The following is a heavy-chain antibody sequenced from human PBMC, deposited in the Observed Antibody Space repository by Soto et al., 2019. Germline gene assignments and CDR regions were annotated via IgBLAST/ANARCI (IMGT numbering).Heavy chain of an antibody. V-gene: IGHV1-8*01. Sequence: EASVKVSCKASGYTFTSYDINWVRQATGQGLEWMGWMNPNSGNTGYAQKFQGRVTMTRNTSISTAYMELSSLRSEDTAMYYCARFRAAPYYYYGMDVWGQGTTVTVSS. J-gene: IGHJ6*02. CDR1: GYTFTSYD. D-gene: IGHD6-6*01. CDR2: MNPNSGNT. CDR3: ARFRAAPYYYYGMDV.